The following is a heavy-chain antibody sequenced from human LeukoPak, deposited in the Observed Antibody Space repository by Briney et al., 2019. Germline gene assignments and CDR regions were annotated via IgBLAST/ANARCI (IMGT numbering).Heavy chain of an antibody. J-gene: IGHJ4*02. D-gene: IGHD3-22*01. CDR3: AKASYYYDSSGYPGFDY. CDR2: ISWNSGSI. Sequence: GGSLRLSCAASGLTFSNYAMSWVRQAPGKGLEWVSGISWNSGSIGYADSVKGRFTISRDNAKNSLYLQMNSLRAEDTALYYCAKASYYYDSSGYPGFDYWGQGTLVTVSS. CDR1: GLTFSNYA. V-gene: IGHV3-9*01.